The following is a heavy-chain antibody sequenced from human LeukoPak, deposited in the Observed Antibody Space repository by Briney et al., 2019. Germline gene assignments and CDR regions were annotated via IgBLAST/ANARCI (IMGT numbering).Heavy chain of an antibody. Sequence: GRSLSLTCAAYGFTFDDYAMHWVRQAPGKGLEWVSGISWNSSRIGYADSVKGRITISRDTAKKSLYLQMNRLRAEDTAVYYSAKDSTAFIAVGGTTWSDPWGQGTLVTASS. D-gene: IGHD6-13*01. J-gene: IGHJ5*02. CDR1: GFTFDDYA. V-gene: IGHV3-9*01. CDR3: AKDSTAFIAVGGTTWSDP. CDR2: ISWNSSRI.